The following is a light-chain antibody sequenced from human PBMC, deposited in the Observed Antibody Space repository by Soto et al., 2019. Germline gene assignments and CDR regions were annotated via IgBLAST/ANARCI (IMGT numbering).Light chain of an antibody. CDR1: QGISSW. CDR3: QEDNSYSPDT. J-gene: IGKJ2*01. Sequence: DIQMTQSPSTLSASVGDRVTITCRASQGISSWLAWYQKKPGKAPKLLIYDDSSLESGVPTRFSGSGSGTEFSLTIGSLQPDDFATFYCQEDNSYSPDTFSRRTKLEIK. V-gene: IGKV1-5*01. CDR2: DDS.